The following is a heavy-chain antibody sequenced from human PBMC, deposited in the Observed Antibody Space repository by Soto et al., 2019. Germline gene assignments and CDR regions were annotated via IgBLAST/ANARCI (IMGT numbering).Heavy chain of an antibody. V-gene: IGHV4-4*07. J-gene: IGHJ5*02. Sequence: QVQLQESGPGLVRPSETLSLTCTVSGGSINNYYWSWIRQPAGKGLEWIGRVYTSGSTNYNPSLMSRVTMSVDTSNNQFSLRVSSVTAADTAIYYCARGPPFDPWGQGTLVTVSS. CDR2: VYTSGST. CDR3: ARGPPFDP. CDR1: GGSINNYY.